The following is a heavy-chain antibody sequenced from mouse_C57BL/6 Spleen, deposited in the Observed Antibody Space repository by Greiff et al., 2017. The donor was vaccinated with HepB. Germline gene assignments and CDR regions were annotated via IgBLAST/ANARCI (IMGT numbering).Heavy chain of an antibody. Sequence: QVQLQQSGAELVRPGASVKLSCKASGYTFTDYYMNWVKQVPGQGLEWIARIYPGSSNTYYMEKFKGQATLSTEKSSSTVYMQLSSLTSEDTAVYFCAREDYDSSYLDYWGKGTPVTVSA. CDR1: GYTFTDYY. CDR3: AREDYDSSYLDY. D-gene: IGHD1-1*01. CDR2: IYPGSSNT. J-gene: IGHJ3*01. V-gene: IGHV1-76*01.